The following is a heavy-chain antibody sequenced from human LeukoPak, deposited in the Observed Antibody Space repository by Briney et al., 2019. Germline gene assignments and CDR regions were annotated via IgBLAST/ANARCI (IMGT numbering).Heavy chain of an antibody. CDR3: AKGRYQLLSLYFDY. CDR2: IRYDGSNK. D-gene: IGHD2-2*01. CDR1: GFTFSSYG. Sequence: GGSLRLSCAASGFTFSSYGMHWVRQAPGKGLEWVAFIRYDGSNKYYADSVRGRFTISRDNSKNTLYLQMNSLRAEDTAVYYCAKGRYQLLSLYFDYWGQGTLVTVSS. V-gene: IGHV3-30*02. J-gene: IGHJ4*02.